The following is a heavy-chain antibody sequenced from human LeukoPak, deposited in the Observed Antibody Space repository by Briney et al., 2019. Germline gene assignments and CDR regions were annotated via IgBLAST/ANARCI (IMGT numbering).Heavy chain of an antibody. CDR3: AKETIAVADRVGAFDI. Sequence: GGSLRLSCAASGFTFSSYAMNWVRQAPGKGLEWVSVISGSGGGTYYADSVKGRFTISRDNSKNTLYLQMNSLRAEDTAIYYCAKETIAVADRVGAFDIWGQGTMVTVSS. CDR2: ISGSGGGT. V-gene: IGHV3-23*01. J-gene: IGHJ3*02. CDR1: GFTFSSYA. D-gene: IGHD6-19*01.